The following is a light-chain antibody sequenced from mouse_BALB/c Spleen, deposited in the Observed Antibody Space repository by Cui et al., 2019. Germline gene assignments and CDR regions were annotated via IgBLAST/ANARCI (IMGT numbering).Light chain of an antibody. CDR2: DTS. CDR3: FQGSVYLT. CDR1: SSVSY. V-gene: IGKV4-63*01. Sequence: ENVLTQSPAIMSASPGEKVTMTCSASSSVSYMHWYQQKSSTSPKLWIYDTSKLASGVPGRFSGSGSGNSYSLTISSMEAEDVATYYCFQGSVYLTFGAGTKLELK. J-gene: IGKJ5*01.